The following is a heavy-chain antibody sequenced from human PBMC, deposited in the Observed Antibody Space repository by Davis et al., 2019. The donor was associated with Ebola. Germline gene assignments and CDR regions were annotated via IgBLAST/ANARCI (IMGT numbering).Heavy chain of an antibody. J-gene: IGHJ4*02. D-gene: IGHD4-17*01. CDR2: ISGSGSST. CDR3: AKAKGTYGQDDY. V-gene: IGHV3-23*01. CDR1: GFTFSSYA. Sequence: PGGSLRLSCAASGFTFSSYAMSWVRQAPGKGLQWVSAISGSGSSTYYADSVKGRFTISRDNSKNTLYLQMNNLRADDTAVYYCAKAKGTYGQDDYWGQGTLVTVSS.